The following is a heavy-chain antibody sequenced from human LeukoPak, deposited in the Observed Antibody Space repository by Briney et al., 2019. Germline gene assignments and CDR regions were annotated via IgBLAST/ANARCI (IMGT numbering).Heavy chain of an antibody. CDR2: IYYSGST. Sequence: PSQTLSLTCTVSGGSISSGGYYWSWIRQHPGKGLGWIGYIYYSGSTYYNPSLKSRVTMSVDTSENQFSLKLNSVTAADTAVYYCATTVGSYFDYWSQGTLVTVSS. CDR1: GGSISSGGYY. D-gene: IGHD3-16*01. V-gene: IGHV4-31*03. J-gene: IGHJ4*02. CDR3: ATTVGSYFDY.